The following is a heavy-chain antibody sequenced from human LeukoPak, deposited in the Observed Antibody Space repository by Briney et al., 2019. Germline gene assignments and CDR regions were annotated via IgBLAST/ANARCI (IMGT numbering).Heavy chain of an antibody. CDR1: GFAFSGYW. CDR2: IGLDGSQQ. D-gene: IGHD3-10*02. J-gene: IGHJ4*02. V-gene: IGHV3-7*01. Sequence: GGSLRLSCAASGFAFSGYWTSWVRQAPGKGLEWVASIGLDGSQQKYADSVKGRFTISRDNAKNSLFLQMIGLRAEDTAVYYCGGEPRMLAYWGQGTLVTVSS. CDR3: GGEPRMLAY.